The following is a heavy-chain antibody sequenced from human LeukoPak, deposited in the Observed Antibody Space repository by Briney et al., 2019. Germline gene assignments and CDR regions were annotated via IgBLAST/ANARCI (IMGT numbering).Heavy chain of an antibody. CDR3: ARQLMGN. D-gene: IGHD7-27*01. CDR2: IHYSGST. J-gene: IGHJ4*02. CDR1: GGSISSSSYY. Sequence: SETLSLTCTVSGGSISSSSYYWGWIRQPPGKGLEWIGSIHYSGSTYYNPSLKSRVTISVDTSKNQFSLKLSSVTAADTAVYYCARQLMGNWGQGTLVTVSS. V-gene: IGHV4-39*01.